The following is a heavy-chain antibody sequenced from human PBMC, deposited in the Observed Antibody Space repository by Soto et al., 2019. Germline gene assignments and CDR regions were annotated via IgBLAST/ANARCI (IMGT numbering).Heavy chain of an antibody. CDR3: ARGRPNTVRVGRHYGMDV. CDR1: GYTFTSYD. Sequence: QVQLVQSGAEVKKPGASVKVSCKASGYTFTSYDINWVRQATGQGLEWMGWMNPNSGNTGYAQKFQGRVTMTRNTSISTAYLELSSLRSEDTAVYYCARGRPNTVRVGRHYGMDVWGQGPTVTVSS. V-gene: IGHV1-8*01. CDR2: MNPNSGNT. J-gene: IGHJ6*02. D-gene: IGHD4-17*01.